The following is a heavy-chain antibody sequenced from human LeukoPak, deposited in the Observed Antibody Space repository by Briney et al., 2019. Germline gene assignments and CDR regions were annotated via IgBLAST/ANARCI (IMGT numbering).Heavy chain of an antibody. CDR3: AITTVVPGTFDY. CDR2: IYYSGST. V-gene: IGHV4-39*01. J-gene: IGHJ4*02. CDR1: GGSISSSSYY. Sequence: PSETLSLTCTVSGGSISSSSYYWDWIRQPPGKGLEWIGSIYYSGSTYYNPSLKSRVTISVDTSKNQFSLKLSSVTAADTAVYYCAITTVVPGTFDYWGQGTLVTVSS. D-gene: IGHD2-2*01.